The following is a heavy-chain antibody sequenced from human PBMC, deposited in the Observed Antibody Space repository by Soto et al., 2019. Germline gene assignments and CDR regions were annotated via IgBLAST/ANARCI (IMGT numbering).Heavy chain of an antibody. J-gene: IGHJ6*03. CDR2: IIPILGIA. Sequence: GASVKVSCKASGGTFSSYTISWVRQAPGQGLEWMGRIIPILGIANYAQKYQGRVTITADKSTSTAYMELSSLRSEDTAVYYCAKSGSGFYYNVVGVPTYYYYYMDVWGKGTTVTVS. CDR1: GGTFSSYT. V-gene: IGHV1-69*02. CDR3: AKSGSGFYYNVVGVPTYYYYYMDV. D-gene: IGHD3-10*01.